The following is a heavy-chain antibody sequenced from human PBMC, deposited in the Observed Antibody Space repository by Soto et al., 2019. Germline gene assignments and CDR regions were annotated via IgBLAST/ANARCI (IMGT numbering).Heavy chain of an antibody. V-gene: IGHV4-38-2*02. CDR3: ARGNVNDETSGDFIS. D-gene: IGHD3-22*01. Sequence: KTSETLSLTCTVSGYSITSGFYWGWIRQPPGKGLEWIGSAFHTGTSHYNPALQSRFSISVDTSKNQFSLRLTSVTAADTAVYYCARGNVNDETSGDFISWGQGALVTVSS. CDR2: AFHTGTS. CDR1: GYSITSGFY. J-gene: IGHJ4*02.